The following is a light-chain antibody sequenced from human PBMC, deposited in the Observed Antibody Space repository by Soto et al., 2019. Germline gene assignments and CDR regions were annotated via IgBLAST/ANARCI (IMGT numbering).Light chain of an antibody. CDR3: QKYNSAPLT. CDR1: RDISNF. Sequence: DIQMTQSPSSLSASVGDRVTITCRASRDISNFVAWYQQKPGEVPRLLIYVASTLESEVPSRFSGSGSGTDLTLTISSLQPEDVATYYCQKYNSAPLTFGGGTKVEIK. CDR2: VAS. J-gene: IGKJ4*01. V-gene: IGKV1-27*01.